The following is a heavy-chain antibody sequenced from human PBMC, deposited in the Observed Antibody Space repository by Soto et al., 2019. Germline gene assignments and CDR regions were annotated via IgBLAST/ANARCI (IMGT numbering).Heavy chain of an antibody. Sequence: GASVKVSCTASGYTFTSYEINWVRQATGQGLEWMGWMNPNSGNAGYAQKFQGRVTMTRNTSISTAYMELSSLRSEDTAVYYCARGQGVTTVTTRYYYYGMDVWGQGTTVTVSS. CDR3: ARGQGVTTVTTRYYYYGMDV. CDR2: MNPNSGNA. V-gene: IGHV1-8*01. J-gene: IGHJ6*02. CDR1: GYTFTSYE. D-gene: IGHD4-17*01.